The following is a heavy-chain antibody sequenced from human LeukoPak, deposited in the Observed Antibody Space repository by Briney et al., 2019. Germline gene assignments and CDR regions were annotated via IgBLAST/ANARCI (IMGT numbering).Heavy chain of an antibody. J-gene: IGHJ4*02. D-gene: IGHD6-13*01. CDR3: ATTLNIATAAYF. CDR1: GFTFSSYS. Sequence: XGSLXXXCXASGFTFSSYSMNXVRQAPGKGXXWVSSISSSSSYIYYADSVKGRFTISRDNAKNSLYLQMNSLRAEDTAVYYCATTLNIATAAYFWGQGTLVTVSS. V-gene: IGHV3-21*01. CDR2: ISSSSSYI.